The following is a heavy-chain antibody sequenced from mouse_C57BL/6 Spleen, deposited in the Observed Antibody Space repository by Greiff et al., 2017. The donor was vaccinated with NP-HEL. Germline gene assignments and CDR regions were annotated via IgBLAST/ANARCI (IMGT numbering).Heavy chain of an antibody. V-gene: IGHV1-15*01. Sequence: VKLQESGAELVRPGASVTLSCKASGYTFTDYEMHWVKQTPVHGLEWIGAIDPETGGTAYNQKFKGKAILTADKSSSTAYMELRSLTSEDSAVYYCTRKAIYSNFDYWGQGTTLTVSS. CDR3: TRKAIYSNFDY. CDR1: GYTFTDYE. CDR2: IDPETGGT. D-gene: IGHD2-5*01. J-gene: IGHJ2*01.